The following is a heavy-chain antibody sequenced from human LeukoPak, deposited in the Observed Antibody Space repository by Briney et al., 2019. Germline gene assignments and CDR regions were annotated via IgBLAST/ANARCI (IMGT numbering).Heavy chain of an antibody. Sequence: AGSLTLSCAASGFTFTVYAMGWVCQAPGKGLEWVSAISGSSDNTYFADSVKGRFTISRDNSKNTVSLQMNSLRAEDTAVYYCARGGGNSWDYWGQGTLVTVSS. V-gene: IGHV3-23*01. D-gene: IGHD6-13*01. CDR2: ISGSSDNT. CDR1: GFTFTVYA. CDR3: ARGGGNSWDY. J-gene: IGHJ4*02.